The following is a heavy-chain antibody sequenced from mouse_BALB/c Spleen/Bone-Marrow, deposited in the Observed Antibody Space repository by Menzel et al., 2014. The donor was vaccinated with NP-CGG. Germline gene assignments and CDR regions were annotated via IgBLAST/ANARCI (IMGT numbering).Heavy chain of an antibody. Sequence: VLLEESGAELAGPGASVKMSCRASGYTFTTYTMHWVKQRPGQGLEWIGYINPCSGYTYYNQKFKDKATLTVDKSSSAAYLQLSRLTSEDSAVYYCARVDGNYDAIDYWGQGTSVTVSS. CDR3: ARVDGNYDAIDY. J-gene: IGHJ4*01. D-gene: IGHD2-1*01. CDR1: GYTFTTYT. CDR2: INPCSGYT. V-gene: IGHV1-4*01.